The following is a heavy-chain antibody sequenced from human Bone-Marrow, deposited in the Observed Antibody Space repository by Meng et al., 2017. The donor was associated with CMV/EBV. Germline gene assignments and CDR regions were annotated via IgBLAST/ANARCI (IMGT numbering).Heavy chain of an antibody. D-gene: IGHD2-2*01. V-gene: IGHV3-53*01. CDR3: ARSGGDIVVVPAAIAHGMDV. CDR1: GFTVSNNY. CDR2: IYSGGYT. J-gene: IGHJ6*02. Sequence: GESLKISWAASGFTVSNNYMSWVRQAPGKGLEWVSVIYSGGYTYYADSVKGRFTISRDNSKNTLYLQMNSLRAEDTAVYYCARSGGDIVVVPAAIAHGMDVWGQGTTVTVSS.